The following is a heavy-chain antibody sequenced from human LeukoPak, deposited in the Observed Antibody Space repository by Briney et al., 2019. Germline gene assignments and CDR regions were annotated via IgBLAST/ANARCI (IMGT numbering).Heavy chain of an antibody. CDR3: EKNGGHPTENYYMDV. V-gene: IGHV3-23*01. CDR2: VSDIATI. Sequence: GGSLRLSCAASGFTFRRYAMTWVRQAPGEGLEWGSEVSDIATINYADSVKCRFTISRDNSKNTLSLQRNSLIAEDTAVYYCEKNGGHPTENYYMDVWGKGTTVTVSS. D-gene: IGHD4-11*01. J-gene: IGHJ6*03. CDR1: GFTFRRYA.